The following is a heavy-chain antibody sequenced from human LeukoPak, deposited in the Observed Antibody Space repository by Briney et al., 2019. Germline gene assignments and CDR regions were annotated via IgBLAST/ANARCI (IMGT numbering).Heavy chain of an antibody. J-gene: IGHJ3*02. CDR2: IWYDGSNK. CDR3: ARDQRVAYSSSWYGGAFDI. Sequence: GGSLRLSCAASGFTFSSYGMHWVRQAPGKGLEWVAVIWYDGSNKYCADSVKGRFTISRDNSKNTLYLQMNSLRAEDTAVYYCARDQRVAYSSSWYGGAFDIWGQGTMVTVSS. V-gene: IGHV3-33*01. D-gene: IGHD6-13*01. CDR1: GFTFSSYG.